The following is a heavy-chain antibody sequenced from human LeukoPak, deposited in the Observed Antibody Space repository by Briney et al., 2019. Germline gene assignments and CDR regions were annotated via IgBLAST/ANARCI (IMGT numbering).Heavy chain of an antibody. D-gene: IGHD3-16*01. V-gene: IGHV3-9*01. CDR1: GFTYHDFA. Sequence: GGSLRLSCAASGFTYHDFAMHWVRQAPGKGLEWVAAISWNSDNIDYADSVKGRFTIFRDNDMNSLFLEMASLRVEDTALYYCVKSGGYYYMDAWGKGTPVTVSS. CDR3: VKSGGYYYMDA. CDR2: ISWNSDNI. J-gene: IGHJ6*03.